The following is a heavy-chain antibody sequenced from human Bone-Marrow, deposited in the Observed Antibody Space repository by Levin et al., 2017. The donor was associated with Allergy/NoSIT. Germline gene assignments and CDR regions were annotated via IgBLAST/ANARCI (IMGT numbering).Heavy chain of an antibody. CDR1: GFSLSTSGVG. CDR2: IYWDDDK. J-gene: IGHJ5*02. D-gene: IGHD3-10*01. Sequence: QTLSLTCTFSGFSLSTSGVGVGWIRQPPGKALEWLALIYWDDDKRYSPSLKSRLTITKDTSKNQVVLTMTNMDPVDTATYYCAHRPPTMVRGCGRFDPWGQGTLVTVSS. CDR3: AHRPPTMVRGCGRFDP. V-gene: IGHV2-5*02.